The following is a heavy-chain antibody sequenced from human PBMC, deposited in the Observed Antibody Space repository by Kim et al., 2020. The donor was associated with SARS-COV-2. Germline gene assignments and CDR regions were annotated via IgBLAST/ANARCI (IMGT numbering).Heavy chain of an antibody. CDR1: GYIFKDYA. CDR2: ISSHSGNT. Sequence: ASVKVSCKTSGYIFKDYAISWVRQAPGKGLEWVAWISSHSGNTNYAQKFEDRVAMTTDTSTATAYLELRSLRSDDTAVYFCVRDTTVVTPGLDFWGQGTLVIVSS. D-gene: IGHD2-21*02. J-gene: IGHJ4*02. CDR3: VRDTTVVTPGLDF. V-gene: IGHV1-18*01.